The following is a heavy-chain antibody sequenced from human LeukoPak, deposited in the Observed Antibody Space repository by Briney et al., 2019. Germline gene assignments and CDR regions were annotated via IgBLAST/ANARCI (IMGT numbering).Heavy chain of an antibody. Sequence: PGGSLRLSCAASGFTFSNFNMNWVRQAPGKGLEWVSCISSSGYSIYYADSVKGRFTISRDNAKNSLYLQMNSLRAEDTAVYYCARDLTDPPYYYYYIDVWGKGTRSPSP. J-gene: IGHJ6*03. V-gene: IGHV3-21*01. CDR1: GFTFSNFN. CDR3: ARDLTDPPYYYYYIDV. CDR2: ISSSGYSI.